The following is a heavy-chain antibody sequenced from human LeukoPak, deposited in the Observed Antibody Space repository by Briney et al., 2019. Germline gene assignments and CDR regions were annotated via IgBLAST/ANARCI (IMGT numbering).Heavy chain of an antibody. CDR1: GGSISSGSYY. V-gene: IGHV4-61*02. CDR3: ARGTGGSWYYFDC. D-gene: IGHD6-13*01. Sequence: SETLSLTCTVSGGSISSGSYYWSWIRQPAGKGLEWIGRIYTSGSTNYNPSLKSRVTISVDTSKNQFSLKLSSVTAADTAVYYCARGTGGSWYYFDCWGQGTLVTVSS. J-gene: IGHJ4*02. CDR2: IYTSGST.